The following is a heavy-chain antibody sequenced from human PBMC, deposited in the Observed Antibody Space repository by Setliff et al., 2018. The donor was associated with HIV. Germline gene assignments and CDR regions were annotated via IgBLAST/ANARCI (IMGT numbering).Heavy chain of an antibody. J-gene: IGHJ3*02. V-gene: IGHV1-46*01. CDR3: ASAGAWQRNALDI. CDR2: INPTGGST. D-gene: IGHD5-12*01. CDR1: GGDFSSYG. Sequence: ASVKVSCKASGGDFSSYGIDWVRQAPGQGLEWMGVINPTGGSTRNTQKFQGRVAMTRDTSTSTVYMELSSLRSEDTAVYYCASAGAWQRNALDIWGQGTMVTVSS.